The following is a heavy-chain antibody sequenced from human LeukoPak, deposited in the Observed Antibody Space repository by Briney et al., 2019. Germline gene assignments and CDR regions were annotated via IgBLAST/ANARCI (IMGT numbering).Heavy chain of an antibody. CDR2: INTGSGER. V-gene: IGHV1-3*04. CDR3: ARDNYYFDY. J-gene: IGHJ4*02. CDR1: GYTFTSYL. Sequence: GASVKVSCKASGYTFTSYLIHWVRQAPGQGLEWMGWINTGSGERKYLQRFQDRATITRDTSASTAFMELSSLRSEDTALYYCARDNYYFDYWGQGTLVTVSS.